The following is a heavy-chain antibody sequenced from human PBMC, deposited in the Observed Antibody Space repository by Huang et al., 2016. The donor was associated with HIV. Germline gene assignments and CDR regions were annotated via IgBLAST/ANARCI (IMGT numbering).Heavy chain of an antibody. D-gene: IGHD2-8*01. CDR3: ARDSVYCTNGVCYAAFDI. CDR2: TSTSGIR. V-gene: IGHV3-11*01. J-gene: IGHJ3*02. Sequence: QVQLVEYGGGLVKPGGSLTPSCAASGFTFSDYYMSWIRLAPGRGVEGVSYTSTSGIRKYADSVKGRFTISRDNAKNSRYLQMNSLRAEDTAVDYCARDSVYCTNGVCYAAFDIWGQGTMVTVSS. CDR1: GFTFSDYY.